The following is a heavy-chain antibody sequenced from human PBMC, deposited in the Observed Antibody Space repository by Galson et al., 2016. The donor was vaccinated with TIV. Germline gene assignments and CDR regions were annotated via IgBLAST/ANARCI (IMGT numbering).Heavy chain of an antibody. J-gene: IGHJ3*02. CDR2: TCHRSRWYY. Sequence: CAISGDSVSSDSAAWNWVRHSPSRGLEWLGRTCHRSRWYYDYKVSVKSRITINPDTSKKQFSLQMNSVTPEDTAVYHCTRAAGKNGASCYATCETFDIWGQGTMVTVSS. D-gene: IGHD2-2*01. CDR3: TRAAGKNGASCYATCETFDI. CDR1: GDSVSSDSAA. V-gene: IGHV6-1*01.